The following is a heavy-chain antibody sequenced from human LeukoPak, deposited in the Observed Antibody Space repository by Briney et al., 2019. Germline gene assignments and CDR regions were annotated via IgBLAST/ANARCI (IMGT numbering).Heavy chain of an antibody. Sequence: SETLSLTCTVSGGSISSGGYYWSWIRQHPGKGLEWIGYIYYSGSTYYNPSLKSRVTISVDTSKNQFSLKLSSVTAADTAAYYCARGGGSGSYYTRGRYFDYWGQGTLVTVSS. J-gene: IGHJ4*02. CDR2: IYYSGST. CDR1: GGSISSGGYY. V-gene: IGHV4-31*03. CDR3: ARGGGSGSYYTRGRYFDY. D-gene: IGHD3-10*01.